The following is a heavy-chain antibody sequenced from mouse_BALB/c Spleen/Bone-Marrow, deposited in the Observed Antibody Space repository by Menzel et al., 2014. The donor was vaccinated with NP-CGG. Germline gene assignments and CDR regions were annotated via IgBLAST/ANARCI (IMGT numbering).Heavy chain of an antibody. CDR1: GYTFTDYA. Sequence: VQLQQSGPELVRPGVSVKISCRGSGYTFTDYAMHWVKQSHAKSLEWIGVISTYSGNTNYNQKFKGKATMTVDKSSSTAYMELAILTSEDSAIYYCASPIYYGNYEGFAYWGQGTLVTVSA. CDR3: ASPIYYGNYEGFAY. CDR2: ISTYSGNT. D-gene: IGHD2-1*01. V-gene: IGHV1-67*01. J-gene: IGHJ3*01.